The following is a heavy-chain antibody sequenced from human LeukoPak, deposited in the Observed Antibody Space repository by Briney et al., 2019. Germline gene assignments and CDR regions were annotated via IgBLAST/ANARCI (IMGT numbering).Heavy chain of an antibody. V-gene: IGHV3-21*01. Sequence: PGGSLRLSCAASGFTFSSYSMNWVRQAPGKGLEWVSSISSSSSYIYYADSVKGRFTISRDNAKNSLYLQMNSLRAEDTAVYYCAREGEYYSESGNLVDASDVWGQGTMVTVSA. D-gene: IGHD3-10*01. CDR3: AREGEYYSESGNLVDASDV. CDR1: GFTFSSYS. CDR2: ISSSSSYI. J-gene: IGHJ3*01.